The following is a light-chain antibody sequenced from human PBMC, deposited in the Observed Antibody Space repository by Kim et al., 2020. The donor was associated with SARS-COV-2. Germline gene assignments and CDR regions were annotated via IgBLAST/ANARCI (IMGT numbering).Light chain of an antibody. CDR2: DAS. CDR1: QESSNF. J-gene: IGKJ4*01. Sequence: VGDRGAIVCRARQESSNFLFWFQQKTGKVAKRLIYDASTSQSGGPSRFSGSGCGTEFTLTINSMQPEDDATYYCLQHNNYPPTFGGGTKVDIK. V-gene: IGKV1-17*03. CDR3: LQHNNYPPT.